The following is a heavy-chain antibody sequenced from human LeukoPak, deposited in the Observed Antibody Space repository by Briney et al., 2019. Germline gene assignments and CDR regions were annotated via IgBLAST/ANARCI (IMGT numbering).Heavy chain of an antibody. Sequence: GGSLRLSCVVSGFGFSDSYMTWIRQTPGKGLEWVSVIYSGGSTYYADSVKGRFTISRDNSKNTLYLQMNSLRAEDTAVYYCARDKDAFDIWGQGTMVTVSS. CDR2: IYSGGST. V-gene: IGHV3-53*01. CDR3: ARDKDAFDI. J-gene: IGHJ3*02. CDR1: GFGFSDSY.